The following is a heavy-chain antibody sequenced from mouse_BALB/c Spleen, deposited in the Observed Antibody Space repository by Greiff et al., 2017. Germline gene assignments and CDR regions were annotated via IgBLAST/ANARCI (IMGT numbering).Heavy chain of an antibody. CDR1: GFTFSSYT. CDR2: ISSGGSYT. V-gene: IGHV5-6-4*01. Sequence: EVMLVESGGGLVKPGGSLKLSCAASGFTFSSYTMSWVRQTPEKRLEWVATISSGGSYTYYPDSVKGRFTISRDNAKNTLYLQMSSLKSEDTAMYYCARVSYYGSSYSYFDVWGAGTTVTVSS. D-gene: IGHD1-1*01. J-gene: IGHJ1*01. CDR3: ARVSYYGSSYSYFDV.